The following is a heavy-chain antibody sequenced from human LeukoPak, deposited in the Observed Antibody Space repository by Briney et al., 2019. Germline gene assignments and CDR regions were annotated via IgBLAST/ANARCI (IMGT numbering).Heavy chain of an antibody. D-gene: IGHD3-3*01. J-gene: IGHJ5*02. Sequence: GGSLRLSCVASGFTLSFYSMNWVRQAPGKGLEWVSYISSSGTTIYYADSVKGRFTISRDNAKNSLYLQMNSLRAEDTAVYYCARGLRFLEDRGRPWGQGTLVTVSS. CDR3: ARGLRFLEDRGRP. V-gene: IGHV3-48*01. CDR2: ISSSGTTI. CDR1: GFTLSFYS.